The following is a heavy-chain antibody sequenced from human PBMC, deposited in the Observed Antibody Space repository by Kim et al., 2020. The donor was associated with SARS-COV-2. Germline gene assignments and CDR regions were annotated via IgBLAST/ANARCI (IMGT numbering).Heavy chain of an antibody. J-gene: IGHJ4*02. V-gene: IGHV3-21*01. D-gene: IGHD4-17*01. Sequence: ADSVKGGFTSTRDNGKNALYLQMNSLRAEDKAVYYCAGRLSYGDYALDYWGQGALVTVSS. CDR3: AGRLSYGDYALDY.